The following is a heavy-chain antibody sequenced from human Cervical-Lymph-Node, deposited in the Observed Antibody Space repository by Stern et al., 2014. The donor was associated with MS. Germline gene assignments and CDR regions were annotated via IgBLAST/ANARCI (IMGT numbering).Heavy chain of an antibody. Sequence: VQLVQSGPEVKRPGESLKISCQASGYTFTSYWIGGVRQMPGKGLEWIAIIFPGGSDIRYSPSFQGQVTISADKSSSPAYLQWNNLKASDTAIYYCARQRYFDYWGQGTRVTVSS. CDR3: ARQRYFDY. J-gene: IGHJ4*02. CDR2: IFPGGSDI. V-gene: IGHV5-51*01. CDR1: GYTFTSYW.